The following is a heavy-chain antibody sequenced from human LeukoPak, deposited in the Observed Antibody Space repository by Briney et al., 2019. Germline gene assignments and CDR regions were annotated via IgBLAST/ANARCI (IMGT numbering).Heavy chain of an antibody. CDR3: ERGGIAVAARRGDDYYYYYRDV. CDR2: INPNSGGT. Sequence: GPSVSLSCKASVYTFTGYYMHWVRQAPGQGLEWMGWINPNSGGTNYAQKFQGRVTMTRDTSISTAYMELSRLRSDDTAVYYCERGGIAVAARRGDDYYYYYRDVWGKGTTVTISS. CDR1: VYTFTGYY. D-gene: IGHD6-19*01. J-gene: IGHJ6*03. V-gene: IGHV1-2*02.